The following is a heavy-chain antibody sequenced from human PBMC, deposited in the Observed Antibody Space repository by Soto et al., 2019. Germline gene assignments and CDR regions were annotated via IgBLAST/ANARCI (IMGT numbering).Heavy chain of an antibody. Sequence: EVQLLESGGGLVQPGGSLRLSCAASGFTFSSYAMSWVRQAPGKGLEWVSAISGSGGSTYYADSVKGRFTISRDNSKNTLYLQMKSLRAEDTAVYYCAKGRSSGYSSGWDTTYYFDFWGQGTLVTVSS. V-gene: IGHV3-23*01. D-gene: IGHD6-19*01. CDR1: GFTFSSYA. CDR3: AKGRSSGYSSGWDTTYYFDF. J-gene: IGHJ4*02. CDR2: ISGSGGST.